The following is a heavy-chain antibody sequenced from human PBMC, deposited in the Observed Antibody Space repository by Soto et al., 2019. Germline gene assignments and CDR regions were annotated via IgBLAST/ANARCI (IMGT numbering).Heavy chain of an antibody. D-gene: IGHD4-17*01. CDR3: ARVARYYGGPPFDY. J-gene: IGHJ4*02. Sequence: QVQLVQSGAEVKKPGSSVKVSCKASGGTFSSYAISWVRQAPGQGLEWMGGIITIFGTANYAQKFQGRVTITADASTSKAYMELSSLRSEDTAVYYCARVARYYGGPPFDYWGQGTLVTVSS. V-gene: IGHV1-69*01. CDR1: GGTFSSYA. CDR2: IITIFGTA.